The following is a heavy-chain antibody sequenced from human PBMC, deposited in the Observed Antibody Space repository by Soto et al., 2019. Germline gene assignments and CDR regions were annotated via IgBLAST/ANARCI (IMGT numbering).Heavy chain of an antibody. CDR2: IIPILGIA. Sequence: QVQLVQSGAEVKKPGSSVKVSCKASGGTFSSYTISWVRQAPGQGLEWMGRIIPILGIANYAQKFQGRVTITADKSTSTAYTELSSLRSEDTAVYDCARDLQNCSGGSCYAIGPYWGQGTLVTVSS. D-gene: IGHD2-15*01. V-gene: IGHV1-69*08. J-gene: IGHJ4*02. CDR1: GGTFSSYT. CDR3: ARDLQNCSGGSCYAIGPY.